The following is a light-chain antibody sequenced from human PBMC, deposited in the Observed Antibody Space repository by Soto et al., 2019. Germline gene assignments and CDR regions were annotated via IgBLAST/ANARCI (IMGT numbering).Light chain of an antibody. CDR2: AAS. Sequence: DIQMTQSPPTLSASVGDRVTITCRASQGISSWLAWYQQKPGKAPKLLIYAASSLQSGVPSRFSGSGSGTEFTLTISSLQPDDFATYYCQQYNSYSYTFGQGTKVDIK. J-gene: IGKJ1*01. V-gene: IGKV1-5*01. CDR1: QGISSW. CDR3: QQYNSYSYT.